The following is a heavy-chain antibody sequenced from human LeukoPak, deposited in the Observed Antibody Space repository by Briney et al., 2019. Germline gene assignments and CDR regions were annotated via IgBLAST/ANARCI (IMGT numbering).Heavy chain of an antibody. D-gene: IGHD2-2*01. Sequence: ASETLSLTCTVSGGSISSYYWSWIRQPPGKGLEWIGSIYYSGSTYYNPSLKSRVTISVDTSKNQFSLKLSSVTAADTAVYYCARRSTSNLAFDYWGQGTLVTVSS. J-gene: IGHJ4*02. V-gene: IGHV4-59*05. CDR3: ARRSTSNLAFDY. CDR1: GGSISSYY. CDR2: IYYSGST.